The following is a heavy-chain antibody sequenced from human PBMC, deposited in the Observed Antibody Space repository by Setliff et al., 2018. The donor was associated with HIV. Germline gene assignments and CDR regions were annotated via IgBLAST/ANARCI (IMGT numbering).Heavy chain of an antibody. J-gene: IGHJ6*03. CDR3: ARGGIGDYYYYYKDV. CDR2: IYHSGST. Sequence: SETLSLTCAVSGYSISSGYYWGWIRQPPGKGLEWIGSIYHSGSTYYNPSLKSRVTISVDTSKNQFSLNLSSVTAADTAVYYCARGGIGDYYYYYKDVWGKGTTVTVSS. CDR1: GYSISSGYY. V-gene: IGHV4-38-2*01. D-gene: IGHD3-10*01.